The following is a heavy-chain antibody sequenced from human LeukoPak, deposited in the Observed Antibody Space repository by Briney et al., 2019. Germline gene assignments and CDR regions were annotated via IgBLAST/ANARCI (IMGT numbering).Heavy chain of an antibody. J-gene: IGHJ4*02. V-gene: IGHV4-59*08. CDR2: IHYNGIT. Sequence: PSETLSLTCSVSGSMYNYYWSWIRQPPGKGLEWIGYIHYNGITKYNPSLESRLTMSLDTSERQVSLRLNSVTAADTAVYYCARHISSGGTYAHSDHWGQGTLVTVSS. CDR3: ARHISSGGTYAHSDH. D-gene: IGHD1-26*01. CDR1: GSMYNYY.